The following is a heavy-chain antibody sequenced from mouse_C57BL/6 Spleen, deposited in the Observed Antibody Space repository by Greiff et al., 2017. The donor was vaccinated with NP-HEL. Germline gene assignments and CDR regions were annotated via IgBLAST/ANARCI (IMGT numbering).Heavy chain of an antibody. J-gene: IGHJ3*01. CDR1: GYTFTDYY. V-gene: IGHV1-26*01. CDR3: ARDDYDVGNRFAY. D-gene: IGHD2-4*01. Sequence: EVQLQQSGPELVKPGASVKISCKASGYTFTDYYMNWVKQSHGKSLEWIGDINPNNGGTSYNQKFKGKATLTVDKSSSTAYMELRSLTSEDSAVYYCARDDYDVGNRFAYWGQGTLVTVSA. CDR2: INPNNGGT.